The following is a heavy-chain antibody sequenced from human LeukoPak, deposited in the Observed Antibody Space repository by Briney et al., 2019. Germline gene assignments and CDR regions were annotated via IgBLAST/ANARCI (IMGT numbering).Heavy chain of an antibody. J-gene: IGHJ4*02. V-gene: IGHV6-1*01. CDR1: GDTVSSNRAA. CDR2: TYYRSKWYN. CDR3: ARAPRGIFDY. D-gene: IGHD3-16*01. Sequence: SQTLSLTCAISGDTVSSNRAAWTWIRQSPSRGLEWLGRTYYRSKWYNDYAVSVKSRITINPDTSKNQLSLQLNSVTPEDTAVYYCARAPRGIFDYWGQGTLVTVSS.